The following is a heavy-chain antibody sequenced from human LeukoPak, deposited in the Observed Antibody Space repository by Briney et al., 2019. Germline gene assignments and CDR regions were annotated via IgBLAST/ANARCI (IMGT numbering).Heavy chain of an antibody. CDR1: GYSISSGYY. Sequence: SETLSLTCAVSGYSISSGYYWGWIRQPPGKGLEWIGSIYHSGSTFYNPSLKSRVTISVDTSKNQFSLKLSSVTAADTAVYYCARDRAGESPYWGQGTLVTVSS. CDR3: ARDRAGESPY. CDR2: IYHSGST. V-gene: IGHV4-38-2*02. D-gene: IGHD3-10*01. J-gene: IGHJ4*02.